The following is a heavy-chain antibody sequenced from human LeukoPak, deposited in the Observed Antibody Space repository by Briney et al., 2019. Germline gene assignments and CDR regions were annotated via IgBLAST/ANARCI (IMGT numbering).Heavy chain of an antibody. J-gene: IGHJ6*02. Sequence: GGSLRLSCVASGFTFSAYAMHWVRQAPGKGLEWVAVISYDANNKYCADSVKGRFTISRDNSKNTLYLQMNSLRAEDTAVYYCARDSYGMDVWGQGTTVTVSS. CDR2: ISYDANNK. CDR1: GFTFSAYA. V-gene: IGHV3-30-3*01. CDR3: ARDSYGMDV.